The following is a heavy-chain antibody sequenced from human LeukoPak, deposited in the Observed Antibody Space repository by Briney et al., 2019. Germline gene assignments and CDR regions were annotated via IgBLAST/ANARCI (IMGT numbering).Heavy chain of an antibody. CDR3: VKTGNDYGDYLRTRAPRQIFDY. CDR1: GFTFSSYA. CDR2: ISYDGSNK. Sequence: GRSLRLSCAASGFTFSSYAMHWVRQAPGKGLEWVAVISYDGSNKYYADSVKGRFTISRDNSKNTLYLQMSSLRAEDTAVYYCVKTGNDYGDYLRTRAPRQIFDYWGQGTLVTVSS. V-gene: IGHV3-30*14. J-gene: IGHJ4*02. D-gene: IGHD4-17*01.